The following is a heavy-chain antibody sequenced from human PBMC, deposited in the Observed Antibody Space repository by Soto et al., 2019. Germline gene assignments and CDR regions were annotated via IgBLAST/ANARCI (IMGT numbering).Heavy chain of an antibody. CDR1: GGSISRYY. CDR2: IYYSGST. CDR3: ARRGATVTSLYYYYYMDV. Sequence: SETLSLTCTVSGGSISRYYWSWILQPPWKGLEWIGYIYYSGSTNYNPSLKSRVTISVDTSKNQFSLKLSSVTAADTAVYYCARRGATVTSLYYYYYMDVWGKGTTVTVSS. J-gene: IGHJ6*03. D-gene: IGHD4-17*01. V-gene: IGHV4-59*08.